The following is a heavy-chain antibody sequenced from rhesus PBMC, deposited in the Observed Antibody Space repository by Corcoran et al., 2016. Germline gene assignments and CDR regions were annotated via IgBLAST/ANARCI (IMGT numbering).Heavy chain of an antibody. J-gene: IGHJ5-1*01. CDR3: TRDPYSSSYCVDV. CDR1: GFTFSSYE. CDR2: ISENGGTI. D-gene: IGHD6-43*01. Sequence: DVQLVESGGGLVKPGGSLRLSCVASGFTFSSYEMHWVRQSPGKGLEWVSVISENGGTIYYADSVKGRFTISRDNAKNSLCLQMNSLRAEDTAVYYCTRDPYSSSYCVDVWGPGVLVTVSS. V-gene: IGHV3-100*02.